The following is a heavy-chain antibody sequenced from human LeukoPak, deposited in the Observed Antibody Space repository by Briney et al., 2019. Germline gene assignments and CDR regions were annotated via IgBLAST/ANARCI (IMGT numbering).Heavy chain of an antibody. V-gene: IGHV4-61*05. J-gene: IGHJ4*02. Sequence: SETLSLTCTVSGGSISSSSYYWGWIRQPPGKGLEWIGYIYYSGSTNYNPSLKSRVTISVDTSKNQFSLKLSSVTAADTAVYYCARGIKRWLQLGYFDYWGQGTLVTVSS. CDR1: GGSISSSSYY. CDR3: ARGIKRWLQLGYFDY. CDR2: IYYSGST. D-gene: IGHD5-24*01.